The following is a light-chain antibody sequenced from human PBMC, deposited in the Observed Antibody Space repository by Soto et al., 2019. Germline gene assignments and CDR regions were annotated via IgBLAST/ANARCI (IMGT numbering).Light chain of an antibody. CDR3: QNYNSVPYT. J-gene: IGKJ2*01. Sequence: EIRLTQSPSSLSASVGDRVTIACRASHDINNFLAWFQQKPGKVPELLMYAASSLKSGVPSRFSGSGSGTDFTLTIDGLQPKDFATYFCQNYNSVPYTFGQGTKLEIK. CDR2: AAS. V-gene: IGKV1-27*01. CDR1: HDINNF.